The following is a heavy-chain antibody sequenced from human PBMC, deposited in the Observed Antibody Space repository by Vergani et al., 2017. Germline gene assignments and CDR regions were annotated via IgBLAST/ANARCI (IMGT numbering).Heavy chain of an antibody. D-gene: IGHD2-2*01. V-gene: IGHV1-18*01. J-gene: IGHJ6*03. CDR3: ARDPGRYCSSTSCYRRGSYYYYYMDV. CDR2: ISAYNGNT. CDR1: GYTFTSYG. Sequence: QVQLVQSGAEVKKPGASVKVSCKASGYTFTSYGISWVRQAPGQGLEWMGWISAYNGNTNYAQKFQGRVTMTRDTSTSTVYMELSSLRSEDTAVYYCARDPGRYCSSTSCYRRGSYYYYYMDVWGKGTTVTVSS.